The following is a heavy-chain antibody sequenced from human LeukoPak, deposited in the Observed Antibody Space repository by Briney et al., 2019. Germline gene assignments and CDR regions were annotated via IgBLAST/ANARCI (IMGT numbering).Heavy chain of an antibody. J-gene: IGHJ5*02. Sequence: ASVKVSCKASGYTLTDYYMHWVRQAPGQGLEWMGWINPNSGGTNNAQKFQGRVTMTRDTSISTAYMELSRLRSDDTAVYYCARDYVGDNWFDPWGQGTLVTVSS. D-gene: IGHD3-16*01. CDR2: INPNSGGT. V-gene: IGHV1-2*02. CDR3: ARDYVGDNWFDP. CDR1: GYTLTDYY.